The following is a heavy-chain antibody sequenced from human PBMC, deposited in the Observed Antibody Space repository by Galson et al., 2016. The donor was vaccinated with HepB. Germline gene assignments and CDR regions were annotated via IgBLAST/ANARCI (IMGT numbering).Heavy chain of an antibody. J-gene: IGHJ4*02. CDR3: ARDRDRSLDY. CDR2: ISAHNGDT. Sequence: SVKVSCKASGGTFSSYTISWVRQAPGQGLEWMGRISAHNGDTNSPQKLQGRVTLTTDTSTRTAYMELRSLTSDDTAVYYCARDRDRSLDYWGQGTLVTVSS. D-gene: IGHD3-10*01. V-gene: IGHV1-18*01. CDR1: GGTFSSYT.